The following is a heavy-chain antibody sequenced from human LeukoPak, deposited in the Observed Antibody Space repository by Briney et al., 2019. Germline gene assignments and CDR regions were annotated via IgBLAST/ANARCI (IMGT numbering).Heavy chain of an antibody. V-gene: IGHV4-4*02. Sequence: SETLSLTCAVSGGSISSSNWWSWVRQPPGKGLEWIGEIYHSGSTNYNQSLKSRVTISVDKSKNQFTLKLSSGTAADTAVYYCARVSSGATTVDYWGQGTLVTVSS. CDR2: IYHSGST. D-gene: IGHD1-26*01. J-gene: IGHJ4*02. CDR3: ARVSSGATTVDY. CDR1: GGSISSSNW.